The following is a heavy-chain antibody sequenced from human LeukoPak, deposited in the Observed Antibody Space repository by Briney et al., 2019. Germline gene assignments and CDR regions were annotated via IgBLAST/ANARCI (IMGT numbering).Heavy chain of an antibody. V-gene: IGHV3-23*01. D-gene: IGHD3-3*01. CDR3: AKDSPHYDFWSGYSRYFDY. CDR2: ISGSGGST. Sequence: GGSLRLSCAASGFTFSSYAMSWVRQAPGKGLEWVSAISGSGGSTYYADSVKGRFTISRDNSKNTLYLQMNSLRAEDTAVYYCAKDSPHYDFWSGYSRYFDYWGQGTLVTVSS. J-gene: IGHJ4*02. CDR1: GFTFSSYA.